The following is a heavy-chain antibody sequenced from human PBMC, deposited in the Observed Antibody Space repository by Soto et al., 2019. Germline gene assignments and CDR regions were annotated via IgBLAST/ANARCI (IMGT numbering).Heavy chain of an antibody. V-gene: IGHV3-23*01. CDR1: GFTFSSYA. Sequence: GGSLRLSCAASGFTFSSYAMSWVRQAPGKGLEWVSAISGSGGSTYYADSVKGRFTISRDNAKNSLYLQMNSLRAEDTAVYYCARDLFSYGDYPVNFDPWGQGTLVTVSS. J-gene: IGHJ5*02. D-gene: IGHD4-17*01. CDR3: ARDLFSYGDYPVNFDP. CDR2: ISGSGGST.